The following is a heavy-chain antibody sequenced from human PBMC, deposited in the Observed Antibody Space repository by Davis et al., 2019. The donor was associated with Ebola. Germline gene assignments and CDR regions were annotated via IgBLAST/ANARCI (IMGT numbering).Heavy chain of an antibody. J-gene: IGHJ3*02. D-gene: IGHD1-26*01. CDR2: IGTGSET. CDR1: GFVFRNYV. V-gene: IGHV3-23*01. Sequence: GESLKISCAASGFVFRNYVMSWVRQAPGKGLEWVSTIGTGSETYHADSVKGRFTISRDNSKNTLYLQMNSLRVEDTAIYYCAKDTSNIWFDIWGQGTMVTVSS. CDR3: AKDTSNIWFDI.